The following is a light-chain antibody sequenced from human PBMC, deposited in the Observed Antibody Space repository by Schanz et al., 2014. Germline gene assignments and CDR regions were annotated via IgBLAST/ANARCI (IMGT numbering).Light chain of an antibody. J-gene: IGLJ3*02. V-gene: IGLV2-14*03. Sequence: SVLTQPASVSGSPGQSITISCTGTSSDVGGYNYVSWYQQHPGKAPKLLIYDVTKRPSGVPDRFSGSKSGNTASLTVSGLQAEDEADYHCAAWDDSLHGWVFGGGTKLTVL. CDR3: AAWDDSLHGWV. CDR1: SSDVGGYNY. CDR2: DVT.